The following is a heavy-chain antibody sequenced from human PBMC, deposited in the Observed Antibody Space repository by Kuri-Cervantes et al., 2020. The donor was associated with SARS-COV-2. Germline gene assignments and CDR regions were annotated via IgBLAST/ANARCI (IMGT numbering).Heavy chain of an antibody. CDR2: INPSGGAT. CDR3: AKIGSSTWRQYDY. Sequence: ASVKVSCKASGYTFTSNYIHWVRQAPGQGLEWMGAINPSGGATNYAQKFQGRVTMTRDTSTSTVYMDLSSLTSEDSAVYYCAKIGSSTWRQYDYWGQGTLVTVSS. D-gene: IGHD6-13*01. J-gene: IGHJ4*02. V-gene: IGHV1-46*01. CDR1: GYTFTSNY.